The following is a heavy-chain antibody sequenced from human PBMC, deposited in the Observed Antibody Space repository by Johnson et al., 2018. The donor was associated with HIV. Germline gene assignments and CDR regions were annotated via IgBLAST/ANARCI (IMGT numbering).Heavy chain of an antibody. CDR2: ISSSGSTI. V-gene: IGHV3-11*04. J-gene: IGHJ3*02. D-gene: IGHD7-27*01. CDR3: ARVRNWADAFDI. CDR1: GFNFGDYV. Sequence: QVQLVESGGGVVQPGRSLRLSCTASGFNFGDYVVSWIRQAPGKGLEWVSYISSSGSTIYYADSVKGRFTISRENAKNSLYLQMNSLRAEDTAVYYCARVRNWADAFDIWGQGTMVTVSS.